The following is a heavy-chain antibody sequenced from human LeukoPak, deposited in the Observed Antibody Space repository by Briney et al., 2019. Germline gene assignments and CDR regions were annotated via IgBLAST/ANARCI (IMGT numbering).Heavy chain of an antibody. CDR1: GGSISSYY. V-gene: IGHV4-59*01. CDR3: ARASLCSSTSCYSGDRFDP. CDR2: IYYSGST. D-gene: IGHD2-2*01. J-gene: IGHJ5*02. Sequence: PSETLSLTCTVSGGSISSYYWSWIRQPPGKGLEWIGYIYYSGSTNYNPSLKSRVTISVDTSKNQFSLKLSSVTAADTAVYYCARASLCSSTSCYSGDRFDPWGQGTLVTVSS.